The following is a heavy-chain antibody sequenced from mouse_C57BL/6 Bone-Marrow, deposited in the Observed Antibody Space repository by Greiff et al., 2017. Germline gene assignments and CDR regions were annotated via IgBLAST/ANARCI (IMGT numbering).Heavy chain of an antibody. CDR1: GYTFTDYN. CDR3: ARRRWLLRAFDY. V-gene: IGHV1-18*01. CDR2: INPNNGGT. D-gene: IGHD2-3*01. Sequence: EVQLQQSGPELVKPGASVKLPCKASGYTFTDYNMDWVKQSPGKSLEWIGDINPNNGGTNYNEKFKGKATLTVDKSSSTAYMELRSLTSEDTAVYYCARRRWLLRAFDYWGQGTSLTVSS. J-gene: IGHJ2*02.